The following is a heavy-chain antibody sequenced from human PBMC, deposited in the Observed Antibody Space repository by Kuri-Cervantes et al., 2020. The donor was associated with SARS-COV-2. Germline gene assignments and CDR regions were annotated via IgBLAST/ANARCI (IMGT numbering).Heavy chain of an antibody. CDR3: ARGRSFVGN. Sequence: CAVYGGSFSRYYWSWIRQPPGKGLESIGEINHSGSTNYNPSLKRRVTISVETSKNQFSLKLSSVTAADTAVYYCARGRSFVGNWGQGTLVTVSS. CDR1: GGSFSRYY. J-gene: IGHJ4*02. V-gene: IGHV4-34*01. CDR2: INHSGST. D-gene: IGHD3-16*01.